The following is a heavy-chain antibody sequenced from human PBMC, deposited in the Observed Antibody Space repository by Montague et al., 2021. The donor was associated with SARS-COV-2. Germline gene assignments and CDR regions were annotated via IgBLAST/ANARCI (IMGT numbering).Heavy chain of an antibody. V-gene: IGHV2-5*02. J-gene: IGHJ3*01. CDR2: IYWDGDQ. CDR1: GFSLNTDGVG. D-gene: IGHD3-3*01. Sequence: PALVKPTQTLTLICVFSGFSLNTDGVGVAWIRRPPGKALEWLALIYWDGDQRYSPSLKTRLTITKDTSKNRVVLTMTNLDPVDTATYYCARRYDFYRAEAFDVWGQGTMLTVSS. CDR3: ARRYDFYRAEAFDV.